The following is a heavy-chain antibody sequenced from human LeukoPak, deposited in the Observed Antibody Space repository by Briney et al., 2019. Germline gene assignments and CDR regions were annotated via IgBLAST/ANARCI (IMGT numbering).Heavy chain of an antibody. CDR2: ISWNSGSI. CDR1: GFTFDDYA. D-gene: IGHD4-17*01. Sequence: PGGSLRLSCAASGFTFDDYAMHWVRQAPGKGLEWASGISWNSGSIGYADSVKGRFTISRDNAKNSLYLQMNSLRAEDTAVYYCATRPYGDYWYFDLWAVAPWSLSPQ. CDR3: ATRPYGDYWYFDL. V-gene: IGHV3-9*01. J-gene: IGHJ2*01.